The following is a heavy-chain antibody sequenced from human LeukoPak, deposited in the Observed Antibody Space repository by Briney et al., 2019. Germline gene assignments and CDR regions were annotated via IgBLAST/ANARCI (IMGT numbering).Heavy chain of an antibody. J-gene: IGHJ3*02. Sequence: PGGSLRLSCAASGFTFSSYEMNWVRQAPGKGLEWVSYISSSGSTIYYADSVKGRFTISRDNAKNSLYLQMNSLRAEDTAVYYCARETVGGAFDIWGQGTMVTVSS. CDR2: ISSSGSTI. CDR3: ARETVGGAFDI. V-gene: IGHV3-48*03. CDR1: GFTFSSYE. D-gene: IGHD3-10*01.